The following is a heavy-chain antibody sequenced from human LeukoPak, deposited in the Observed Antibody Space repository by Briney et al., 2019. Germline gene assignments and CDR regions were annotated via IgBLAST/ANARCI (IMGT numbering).Heavy chain of an antibody. Sequence: GGSLRLSCAASGFTFSSYGMHWVRQAPGKGLEWVAVISYDGSNTYYADSVKGRFTISRDNSKNTLYLQMNSLRAEDTAVYYCAKEDNYCFWCGYLFDFWGQGTLVTVSS. CDR1: GFTFSSYG. CDR2: ISYDGSNT. CDR3: AKEDNYCFWCGYLFDF. J-gene: IGHJ4*02. D-gene: IGHD3-3*01. V-gene: IGHV3-30*18.